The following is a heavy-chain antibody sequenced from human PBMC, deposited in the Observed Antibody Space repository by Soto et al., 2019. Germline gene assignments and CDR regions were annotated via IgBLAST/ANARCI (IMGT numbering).Heavy chain of an antibody. V-gene: IGHV3-30*18. D-gene: IGHD2-21*01. Sequence: GGSLRLSCAASGFTFRSYGMHWARQAPGRGLEWVAVISYYVSYKSYEDSVKGRFNISRDNYKNTLHLKMDSLRAEDTAVYYCAKNFRPLSPAFYCDAWGNGTLVTV. CDR2: ISYYVSYK. J-gene: IGHJ4*01. CDR1: GFTFRSYG. CDR3: AKNFRPLSPAFYCDA.